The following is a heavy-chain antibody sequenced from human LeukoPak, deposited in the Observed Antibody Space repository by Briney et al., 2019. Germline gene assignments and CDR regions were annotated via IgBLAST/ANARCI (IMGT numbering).Heavy chain of an antibody. V-gene: IGHV4-39*01. CDR3: ARRAYSAAYWKHFDY. Sequence: SETLSLTCTVSGGSISSSSDYWGGIRQAPGKGREWFGSLYYHENTYYNSYPKSRSTISVDTSKNQFYLKLNSVTAADTAVYFCARRAYSAAYWKHFDYWGQGTLVTVSS. CDR2: LYYHENT. D-gene: IGHD1-1*01. J-gene: IGHJ4*02. CDR1: GGSISSSSDY.